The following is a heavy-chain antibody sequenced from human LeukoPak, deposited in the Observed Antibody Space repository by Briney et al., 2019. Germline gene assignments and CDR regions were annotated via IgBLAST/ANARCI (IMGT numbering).Heavy chain of an antibody. CDR3: ARSEGSSWYQGPYYYYGMDV. D-gene: IGHD6-13*01. V-gene: IGHV1-2*02. CDR1: RYTFTCYY. CDR2: INPNSGGT. J-gene: IGHJ6*02. Sequence: GASVKVSFKASRYTFTCYYMYWVRQAPGQGLEWMGWINPNSGGTNYAQKFQGRVTMTRDTSLSTAYMELSRLRSDDTAVYYCARSEGSSWYQGPYYYYGMDVWGQGTTVTVSS.